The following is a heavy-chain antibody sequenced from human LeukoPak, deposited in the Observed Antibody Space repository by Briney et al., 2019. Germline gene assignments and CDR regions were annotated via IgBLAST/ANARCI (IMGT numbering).Heavy chain of an antibody. CDR2: IIPIFGTA. J-gene: IGHJ4*02. D-gene: IGHD1-26*01. CDR1: GGTFSSYA. Sequence: SVKVSCKASGGTFSSYAISWVRQAPGQGLEWMGGIIPIFGTANYAQKFQGRVTITTDESTSTAYMELSSLRSEDTAVYYCATDISRVGATDYWGQGTLVTVSS. V-gene: IGHV1-69*05. CDR3: ATDISRVGATDY.